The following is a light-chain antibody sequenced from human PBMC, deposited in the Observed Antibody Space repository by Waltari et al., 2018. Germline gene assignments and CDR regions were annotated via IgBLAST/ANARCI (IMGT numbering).Light chain of an antibody. CDR1: SSDIGGYNF. Sequence: QSALTQPASVSGSPGQSITISCTGTSSDIGGYNFASWYQQYPGKVPKLIIYDVNNRPSGVSNRFSGSKSGDTASLTISGLQAEDEADYYCSSYISSDIPVVFGGGTKLTVL. CDR2: DVN. V-gene: IGLV2-14*03. CDR3: SSYISSDIPVV. J-gene: IGLJ2*01.